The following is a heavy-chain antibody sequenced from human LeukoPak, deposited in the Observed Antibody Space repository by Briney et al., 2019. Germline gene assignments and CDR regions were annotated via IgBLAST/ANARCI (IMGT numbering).Heavy chain of an antibody. J-gene: IGHJ4*02. CDR1: GYTFTAYY. CDR2: VNPNSGVT. D-gene: IGHD3-10*01. CDR3: ARDSEVRGVIDY. V-gene: IGHV1-2*02. Sequence: ASVKVSCKASGYTFTAYYVHWVRQAPGQGLEWMGWVNPNSGVTNHAQKFQGRVTMTRDTSISTAYMELSRLRPDDTAVYYCARDSEVRGVIDYWGQGTLVTVSS.